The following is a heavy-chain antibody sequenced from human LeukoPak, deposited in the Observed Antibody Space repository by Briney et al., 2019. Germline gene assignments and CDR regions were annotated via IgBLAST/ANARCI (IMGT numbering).Heavy chain of an antibody. Sequence: PSETLSLTCAVYGGSFSGYYWSWIRQPPGKGLEWVGEINHSGSTNYNPSLKSRVTISVDTSKNQFSLKLSSVTAADTAVYYCARAEDIVVVVARTPFDYWGQGTLVTVSS. CDR1: GGSFSGYY. CDR3: ARAEDIVVVVARTPFDY. D-gene: IGHD2-15*01. J-gene: IGHJ4*02. CDR2: INHSGST. V-gene: IGHV4-34*01.